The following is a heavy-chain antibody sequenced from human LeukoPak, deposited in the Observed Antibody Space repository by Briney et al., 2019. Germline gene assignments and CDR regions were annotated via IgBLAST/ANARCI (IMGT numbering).Heavy chain of an antibody. J-gene: IGHJ6*02. D-gene: IGHD3-10*01. CDR3: ARDSMVLADLWYYYGMDV. CDR2: MNPNSGNT. CDR1: GYTFTSYD. Sequence: RASVKVSCKASGYTFTSYDINWVRQATGQGLEWMGWMNPNSGNTGYAQKFQGRVTMTRDTSISTAYMELSRLRSDDTAVYYCARDSMVLADLWYYYGMDVWGQGTTVTVSS. V-gene: IGHV1-8*01.